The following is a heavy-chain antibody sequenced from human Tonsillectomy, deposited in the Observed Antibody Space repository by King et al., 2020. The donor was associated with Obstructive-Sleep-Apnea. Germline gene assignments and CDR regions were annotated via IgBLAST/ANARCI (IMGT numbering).Heavy chain of an antibody. V-gene: IGHV3-30-3*01. D-gene: IGHD4-11*01. Sequence: VQLVESGGGGVQPGRSLSLSCAASGFTFSSYAMHWVRQAPGQGLEWVAVKSYDGSNEFYADSVKGRCTISRDNSKNTPYLQMNSLRAEDTAVYYCARESYGNFYFDYWGQGSLVPFSS. CDR3: ARESYGNFYFDY. CDR1: GFTFSSYA. J-gene: IGHJ4*02. CDR2: KSYDGSNE.